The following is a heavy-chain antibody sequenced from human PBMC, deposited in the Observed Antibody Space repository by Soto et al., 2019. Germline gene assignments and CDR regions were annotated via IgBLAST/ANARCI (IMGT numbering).Heavy chain of an antibody. D-gene: IGHD2-8*01. V-gene: IGHV3-30*18. CDR2: VSTDGSMK. CDR3: AKRWSNGYLDH. J-gene: IGHJ4*02. Sequence: GGSLRLSCTASGFTFSTSVINWVRQAPGKGLEWVALVSTDGSMKFYADSVKGRFTISRDNSKNTVSLQMNSLRGEDTAVYYCAKRWSNGYLDHWGQGTLVT. CDR1: GFTFSTSV.